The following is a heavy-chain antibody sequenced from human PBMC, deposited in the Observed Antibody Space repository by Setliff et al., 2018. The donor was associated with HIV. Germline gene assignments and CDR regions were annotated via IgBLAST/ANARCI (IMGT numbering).Heavy chain of an antibody. CDR2: ISTSGADT. V-gene: IGHV3-23*01. D-gene: IGHD3-10*02. J-gene: IGHJ4*02. CDR3: ARENYYVTEY. CDR1: GFTFFSSA. Sequence: GGSLRLSCAASGFTFFSSAMSWVRQAPGKGLEWVSTISTSGADTYDAHSMKGRFTISRDNSKNTLYPQMNSLTAEDTAVYYCARENYYVTEYWGQGTLVTVSS.